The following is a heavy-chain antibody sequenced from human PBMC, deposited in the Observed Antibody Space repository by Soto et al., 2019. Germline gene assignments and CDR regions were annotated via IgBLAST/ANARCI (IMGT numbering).Heavy chain of an antibody. Sequence: ASVKVSCKASGYTFTSYDINWVRQATGQGLEWMGWMNPNSGNTGYAQKFQGRVTMTRNTSISTAYMELSSLRSEDTAVYYCARASSWPYYYYYYMDVWGKGTKVTVSS. CDR2: MNPNSGNT. CDR1: GYTFTSYD. J-gene: IGHJ6*03. V-gene: IGHV1-8*01. D-gene: IGHD6-13*01. CDR3: ARASSWPYYYYYYMDV.